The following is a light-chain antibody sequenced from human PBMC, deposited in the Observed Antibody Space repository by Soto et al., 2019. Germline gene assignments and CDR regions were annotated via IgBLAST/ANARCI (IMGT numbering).Light chain of an antibody. J-gene: IGKJ4*01. Sequence: DIQMTQSPSSLSASVGDRVTITCRASQSISRYLNWYQQKPGKAPKLLIYAASSLESGVPSRFSGSGSGTDFTLTINSLQPEDFATYYCQQADSFPLTFGGGTKVDIK. V-gene: IGKV1-39*01. CDR1: QSISRY. CDR3: QQADSFPLT. CDR2: AAS.